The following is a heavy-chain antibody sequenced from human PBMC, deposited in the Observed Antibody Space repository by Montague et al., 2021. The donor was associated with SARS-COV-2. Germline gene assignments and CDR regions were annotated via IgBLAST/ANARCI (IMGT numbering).Heavy chain of an antibody. Sequence: SETLSLTCAVYGGSFSGYYWSWIRQPPGKGLEWIWEINHSGSTNYNPSLKSRVTISVDTSKNQFSLKLSSVTAADTAVYYCARARQDVVVPALGIGAYYYYYYMDVWGKGTTVTVSS. D-gene: IGHD2-2*01. V-gene: IGHV4-34*01. CDR3: ARARQDVVVPALGIGAYYYYYYMDV. CDR1: GGSFSGYY. J-gene: IGHJ6*03. CDR2: INHSGST.